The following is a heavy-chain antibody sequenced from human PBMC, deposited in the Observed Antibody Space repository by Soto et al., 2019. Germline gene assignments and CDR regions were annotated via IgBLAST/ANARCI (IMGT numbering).Heavy chain of an antibody. Sequence: SETLSLTCTVSGGSISSGDYYWSWIRQPPGKGLEWIGYIYYSGSTYYNPSLKSRVTISVDTSKNQFSLKLSSVTAADTAVYYCAREGGYYDSSGPGAFDIWGQGTMVTVSS. CDR1: GGSISSGDYY. V-gene: IGHV4-30-4*01. J-gene: IGHJ3*02. CDR2: IYYSGST. D-gene: IGHD3-22*01. CDR3: AREGGYYDSSGPGAFDI.